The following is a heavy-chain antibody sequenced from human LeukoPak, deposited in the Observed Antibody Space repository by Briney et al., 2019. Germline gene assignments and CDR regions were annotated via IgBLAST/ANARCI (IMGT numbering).Heavy chain of an antibody. J-gene: IGHJ4*02. Sequence: PGGSLRLSCAASGFTFSSYWMSWVRQAPGKGLEWVANIKQDGSEKYYVDSVKGRFTISRDNAKNTLYLQMNSLRAEDTAVYYCARVRVSSGYYIDYWGQGTLVTVSS. CDR2: IKQDGSEK. CDR1: GFTFSSYW. D-gene: IGHD3-22*01. CDR3: ARVRVSSGYYIDY. V-gene: IGHV3-7*01.